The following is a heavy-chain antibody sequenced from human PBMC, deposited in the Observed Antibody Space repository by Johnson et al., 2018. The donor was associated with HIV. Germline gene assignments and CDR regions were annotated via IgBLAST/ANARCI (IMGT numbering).Heavy chain of an antibody. J-gene: IGHJ3*02. Sequence: VQLVESGGGLVKPGGSLRLSCAASGFTVSSNSMSWVRQAPGKGPEWVSVIYSGGSTSYADSVQGRFTISRDSSKNTLYLDMITLRAEDTAVYYCAKDFYSSQPEGAFDIWGQGTMVTVSS. CDR3: AKDFYSSQPEGAFDI. D-gene: IGHD6-6*01. V-gene: IGHV3-53*01. CDR1: GFTVSSNS. CDR2: IYSGGST.